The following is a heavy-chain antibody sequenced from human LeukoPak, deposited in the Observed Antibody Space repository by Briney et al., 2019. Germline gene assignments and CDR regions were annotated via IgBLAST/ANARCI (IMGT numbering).Heavy chain of an antibody. Sequence: SETLSLTCTVSGGSISSYYWSWIRQPPGNGLEWIGYIYYSGSTNYNPSLKSRVTISVDTSKNQFSLKLSSVTAADTAVYYCARGGHYYDSLGAFDIWGQGTMVTVSS. CDR1: GGSISSYY. V-gene: IGHV4-59*01. D-gene: IGHD3-22*01. CDR3: ARGGHYYDSLGAFDI. J-gene: IGHJ3*02. CDR2: IYYSGST.